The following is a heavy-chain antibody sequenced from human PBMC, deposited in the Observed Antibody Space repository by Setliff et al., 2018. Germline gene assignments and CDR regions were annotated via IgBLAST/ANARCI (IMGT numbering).Heavy chain of an antibody. D-gene: IGHD3-10*01. CDR2: INTNTGNP. CDR3: ARGSRFGTIVYKGDYYMDV. Sequence: ASVKVSCKASGYTFSGYAMNWVRQAPGQGLEWMGWINTNTGNPTYAQDFTGRFVFSLDTSVSTAYLQISSLKAEDTAIYYCARGSRFGTIVYKGDYYMDVWGKGTTVT. J-gene: IGHJ6*03. V-gene: IGHV7-4-1*02. CDR1: GYTFSGYA.